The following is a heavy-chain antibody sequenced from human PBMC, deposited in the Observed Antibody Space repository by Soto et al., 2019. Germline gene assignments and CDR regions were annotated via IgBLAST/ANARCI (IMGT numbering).Heavy chain of an antibody. CDR1: GNTFTSYS. CDR2: INAGNGNT. CDR3: ARDRYSSSWYVGAFDY. J-gene: IGHJ4*02. V-gene: IGHV1-3*01. D-gene: IGHD6-13*01. Sequence: QVQLVQSGAEVKQPGASVKVSCKASGNTFTSYSVYWVRQAPGQGLEWMGWINAGNGNTRYSQKFQDRVTITRDTSASTVYMELSSLRSEDTAVYYCARDRYSSSWYVGAFDYWGQGTLVTVSS.